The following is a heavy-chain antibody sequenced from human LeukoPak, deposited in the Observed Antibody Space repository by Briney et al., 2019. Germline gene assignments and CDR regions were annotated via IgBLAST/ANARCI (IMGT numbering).Heavy chain of an antibody. CDR3: ARLATIPPAFDI. V-gene: IGHV1-46*01. D-gene: IGHD5-12*01. Sequence: GASVKVSCRASGYTFTSYYMHWVRQAPGQGLEWMGIINPSGGSTSYAQKFQGRVTMTRDTSTSTVYMELSSLRSEDTAVYYCARLATIPPAFDIWGQGTMVTVSS. CDR2: INPSGGST. J-gene: IGHJ3*02. CDR1: GYTFTSYY.